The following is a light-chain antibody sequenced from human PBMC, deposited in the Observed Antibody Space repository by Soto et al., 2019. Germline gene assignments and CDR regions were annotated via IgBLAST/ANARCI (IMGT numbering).Light chain of an antibody. CDR2: AAS. Sequence: EIVLTQSPGTLSLSPGARATLSCRASQSVNGNFLAWYQQKPGQAPRLLIYAASSRATGVPDRFSGSGSGTDFSLTISRLEPADFAVYYCQQYGSSLRTFGQGTKLEIK. CDR3: QQYGSSLRT. J-gene: IGKJ2*01. V-gene: IGKV3-20*01. CDR1: QSVNGNF.